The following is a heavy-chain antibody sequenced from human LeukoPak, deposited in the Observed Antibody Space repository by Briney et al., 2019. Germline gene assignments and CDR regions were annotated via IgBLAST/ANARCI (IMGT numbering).Heavy chain of an antibody. D-gene: IGHD6-13*01. Sequence: GGSLRLSCAASGFTFSNYWMHWVRQAPGKGLVWVSRINSDGINTSYADSVKGRFTISRDNAKNSLFLQMNSLRAEDTAVYYCATSQGSWPDYFDYWGQGTLVTVSS. CDR2: INSDGINT. V-gene: IGHV3-74*01. J-gene: IGHJ4*02. CDR1: GFTFSNYW. CDR3: ATSQGSWPDYFDY.